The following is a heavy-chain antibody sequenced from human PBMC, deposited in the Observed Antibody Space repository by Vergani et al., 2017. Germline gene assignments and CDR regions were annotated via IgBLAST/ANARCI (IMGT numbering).Heavy chain of an antibody. D-gene: IGHD3-16*01. J-gene: IGHJ4*02. V-gene: IGHV3-30*02. CDR2: IQFDGSTQ. Sequence: QVQLVESGGGVVQRGGSLRLSCATSGFTLSNYDMQWIRQGPGKGLEFVAFIQFDGSTQYYADSVKGRFTLSRDFSKNTLYLQMNSLRTDDMATYYCAKLFRGWGIDYWGQGTQFIVSS. CDR1: GFTLSNYD. CDR3: AKLFRGWGIDY.